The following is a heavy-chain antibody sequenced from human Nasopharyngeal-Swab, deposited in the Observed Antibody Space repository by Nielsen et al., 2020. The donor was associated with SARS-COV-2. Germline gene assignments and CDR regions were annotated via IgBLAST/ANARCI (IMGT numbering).Heavy chain of an antibody. V-gene: IGHV4-30-2*01. CDR2: IYHSGST. Sequence: SETLSLTCAVSGGSISSGGYSWSWIRQPPGKGLEWIGYIYHSGSTYYNPSLKSRVTISVDTSKNQFSLKLSSVTAADTAVYYCARGGSSSWYYYYYGMDVWGQGTTVTVSS. CDR1: GGSISSGGYS. CDR3: ARGGSSSWYYYYYGMDV. J-gene: IGHJ6*02. D-gene: IGHD6-13*01.